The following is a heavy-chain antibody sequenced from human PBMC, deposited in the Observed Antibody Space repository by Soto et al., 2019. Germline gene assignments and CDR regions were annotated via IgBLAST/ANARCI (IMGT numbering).Heavy chain of an antibody. J-gene: IGHJ6*02. D-gene: IGHD3-10*01. Sequence: LSLTCTVSGGSISSGGYYWSWIRQHPGKGLEWIGYIYYSGSTYYNPFLKSRVTISVDTSKNQFSLKLSSVTAADTAVYYCARDLVVRGVIITGYYYYGMDVWGQGTTVTVSS. V-gene: IGHV4-31*03. CDR3: ARDLVVRGVIITGYYYYGMDV. CDR2: IYYSGST. CDR1: GGSISSGGYY.